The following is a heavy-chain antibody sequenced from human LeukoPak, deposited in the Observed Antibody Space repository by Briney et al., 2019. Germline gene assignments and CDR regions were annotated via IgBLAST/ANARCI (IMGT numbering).Heavy chain of an antibody. Sequence: PGGSLRLSCAASGFTFSSSWMHWVRHAPGKGLVWVSRITSDASTTYADTVKGRFTISRDNAKNTLYLQMNSLRAEDTAVYYCVRDRVGPDYWGQGTLVTVSS. CDR1: GFTFSSSW. D-gene: IGHD1-26*01. CDR3: VRDRVGPDY. J-gene: IGHJ4*02. V-gene: IGHV3-74*03. CDR2: ITSDAST.